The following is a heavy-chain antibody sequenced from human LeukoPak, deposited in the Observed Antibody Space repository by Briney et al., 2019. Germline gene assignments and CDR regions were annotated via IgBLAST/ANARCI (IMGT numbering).Heavy chain of an antibody. V-gene: IGHV1-24*01. CDR1: GYTLTELS. J-gene: IGHJ4*02. CDR2: FDPEDGET. D-gene: IGHD2-15*01. Sequence: ASVKVSCKVSGYTLTELSMHWVRQAPGKGLEWMGGFDPEDGETIYAQKFQGRVTMTEDTSTDTAYMELSSLRSEDTAVYYCATDRYCSGGSCYSTPDYWGQGTLVTASS. CDR3: ATDRYCSGGSCYSTPDY.